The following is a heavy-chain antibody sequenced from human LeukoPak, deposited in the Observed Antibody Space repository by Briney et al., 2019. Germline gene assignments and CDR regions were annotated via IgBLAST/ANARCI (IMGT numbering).Heavy chain of an antibody. CDR1: GFTVSSNY. V-gene: IGHV3-23*01. CDR2: ISGSGGST. CDR3: AKALLRYFDWLPDAPMLFDI. D-gene: IGHD3-9*01. Sequence: GGSLRLSCAASGFTVSSNYMSWVRQAPGKGLEWVSAISGSGGSTYYADSVKGRFTISRDNSKNTLYLQMNSLRAEDTAVYYCAKALLRYFDWLPDAPMLFDIWGQGTMVTVSS. J-gene: IGHJ3*02.